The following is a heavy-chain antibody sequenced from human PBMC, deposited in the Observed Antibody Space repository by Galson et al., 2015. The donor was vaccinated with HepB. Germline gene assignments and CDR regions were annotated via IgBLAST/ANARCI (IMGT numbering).Heavy chain of an antibody. V-gene: IGHV1-69*13. CDR2: IIPIFGTA. CDR1: GGTFSSYA. J-gene: IGHJ3*02. Sequence: SVKVSCKASGGTFSSYAISWVRQAPGQGLEWMGGIIPIFGTANYAQKFQGRVTITADESTSTAYMELSSLRSEDTAVYYCARDFGGNCGGDCYGAGGAFDIWGQGTMVTVSS. CDR3: ARDFGGNCGGDCYGAGGAFDI. D-gene: IGHD2-21*01.